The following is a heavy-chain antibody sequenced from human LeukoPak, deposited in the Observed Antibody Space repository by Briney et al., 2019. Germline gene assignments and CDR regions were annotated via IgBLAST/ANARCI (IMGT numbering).Heavy chain of an antibody. CDR3: ARDRYDSLAY. Sequence: SETLSLTCTVSGGSISSSTYYWAWIRQPPGKGLEWIGTVYYSGSTYYNASLKSRVTISVDTSKNQFSLNLNSVTAADTAVYYCARDRYDSLAYWGQGTLVTVSS. CDR2: VYYSGST. CDR1: GGSISSSTYY. D-gene: IGHD3-22*01. J-gene: IGHJ4*02. V-gene: IGHV4-39*02.